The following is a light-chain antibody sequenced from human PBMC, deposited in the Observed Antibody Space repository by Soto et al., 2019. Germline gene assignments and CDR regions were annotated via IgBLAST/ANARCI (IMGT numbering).Light chain of an antibody. Sequence: DIQMTQSPSTLSASVGYRVTITCRASQSISSWLAWYQQKPGKAPKLLIYKASSLGSGVPSRFSGSGSGTEFTLTISSLQPDDFANYYCQQYNSYPLPFGPGTKVDIK. CDR2: KAS. V-gene: IGKV1-5*03. CDR1: QSISSW. J-gene: IGKJ3*01. CDR3: QQYNSYPLP.